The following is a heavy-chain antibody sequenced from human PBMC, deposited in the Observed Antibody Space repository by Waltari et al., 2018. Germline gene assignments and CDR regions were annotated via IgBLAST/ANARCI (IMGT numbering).Heavy chain of an antibody. CDR2: IHDSGDT. Sequence: QVQLQESGPGLVKPSETLSLSCTVSGASLTTYYWLWIRRPPGKGLEYIGYIHDSGDTNYSPSLRMRVSMSLDTSKNQFSLKISSVTAADSAVYYCARVHGSESPLAWGTDVWGQGTAVTVSS. D-gene: IGHD2-21*01. J-gene: IGHJ6*02. V-gene: IGHV4-59*01. CDR3: ARVHGSESPLAWGTDV. CDR1: GASLTTYY.